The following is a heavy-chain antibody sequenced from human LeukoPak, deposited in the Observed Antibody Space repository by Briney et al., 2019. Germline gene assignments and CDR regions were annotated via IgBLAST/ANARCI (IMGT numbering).Heavy chain of an antibody. Sequence: GGSLRLSCVASGFTFSSYEMNWVRQAPGKGLEWVSYISSSGNTIYYADSVKVRFTISRDNAKNSLYLQMNSLRAEDTAVYYCARPAYYDFWSGYSTYFDYWGQGTLVTVSS. CDR3: ARPAYYDFWSGYSTYFDY. CDR2: ISSSGNTI. V-gene: IGHV3-48*03. D-gene: IGHD3-3*01. CDR1: GFTFSSYE. J-gene: IGHJ4*02.